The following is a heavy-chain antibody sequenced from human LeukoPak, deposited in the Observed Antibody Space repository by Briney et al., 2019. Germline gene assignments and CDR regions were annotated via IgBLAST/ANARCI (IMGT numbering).Heavy chain of an antibody. Sequence: GGSLRLSCAASGFTFSSYSMNWVRQAPGKGLEWVSSISSSSSYIYYADSVKGRFTISRDNAKNSLYLQMNSLRAEDTAVYYCAKVSGGGLYYDGMDVWGQGTTVTVSS. J-gene: IGHJ6*02. CDR3: AKVSGGGLYYDGMDV. CDR2: ISSSSSYI. CDR1: GFTFSSYS. V-gene: IGHV3-21*01. D-gene: IGHD1-14*01.